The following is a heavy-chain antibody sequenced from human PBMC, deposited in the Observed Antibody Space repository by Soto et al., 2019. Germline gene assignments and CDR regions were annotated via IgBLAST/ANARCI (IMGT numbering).Heavy chain of an antibody. CDR1: GFTFSSYA. J-gene: IGHJ4*02. Sequence: QPWGSLRLACAASGFTFSSYAMSGVRQAPGKGLEWVSAISGSGGSTYYADSVKGRFTISRDNSKNTLYLQMNSLRAEDTVVYYCAQRLGSASYPDYWGQGTLVTVPS. D-gene: IGHD3-10*01. CDR2: ISGSGGST. V-gene: IGHV3-23*01. CDR3: AQRLGSASYPDY.